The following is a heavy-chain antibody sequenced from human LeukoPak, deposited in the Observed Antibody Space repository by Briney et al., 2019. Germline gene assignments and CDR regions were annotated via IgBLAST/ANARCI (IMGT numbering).Heavy chain of an antibody. CDR2: IKQDRSEK. J-gene: IGHJ4*02. CDR1: GFTFRAYW. Sequence: GGSLRLSCAASGFTFRAYWMSWVRQAPGKGLELVANIKQDRSEKYYVDSVKGRFTISRDNAKNSLYLQMNSLRAEDTAVYYCARLREIPVFGVVTKSTSYFDYWGQGTLVTVSS. V-gene: IGHV3-7*01. D-gene: IGHD3-3*01. CDR3: ARLREIPVFGVVTKSTSYFDY.